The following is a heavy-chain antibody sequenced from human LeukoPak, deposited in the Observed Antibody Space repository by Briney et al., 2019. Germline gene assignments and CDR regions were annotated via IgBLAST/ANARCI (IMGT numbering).Heavy chain of an antibody. CDR1: GGSFSGYY. CDR2: INHSGST. CDR3: ARGPYGDYLSWFDP. D-gene: IGHD4-17*01. V-gene: IGHV4-34*01. J-gene: IGHJ5*02. Sequence: SETLSLTCAVYGGSFSGYYWSWIRQPPGKGLEWIGEINHSGSTNYNPSLKSRVTISVDTSKNQFSLKLSSVTAADTAVYYCARGPYGDYLSWFDPWGREPWSPSPQ.